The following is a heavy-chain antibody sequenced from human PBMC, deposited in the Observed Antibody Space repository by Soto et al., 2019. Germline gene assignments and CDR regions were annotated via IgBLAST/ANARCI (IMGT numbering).Heavy chain of an antibody. CDR3: AKGYYDSSGWGTWFDP. V-gene: IGHV4-30-4*01. J-gene: IGHJ5*02. Sequence: PSETLSLTCTVSGGSISSGDYYWSWIRQPPGKGLEWIGYIYYSGSTYYNPSLKSRVTISVDTSKNQFSLKLSSVTAADTAVYYGAKGYYDSSGWGTWFDPWGQGTRVTVPS. CDR1: GGSISSGDYY. CDR2: IYYSGST. D-gene: IGHD3-22*01.